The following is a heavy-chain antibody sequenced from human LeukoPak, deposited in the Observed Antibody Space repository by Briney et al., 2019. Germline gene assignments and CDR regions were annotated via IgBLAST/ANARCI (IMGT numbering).Heavy chain of an antibody. V-gene: IGHV4-4*09. J-gene: IGHJ4*02. CDR1: GGSISSYY. D-gene: IGHD2-2*02. CDR2: IYTSGST. CDR3: ARHCSSTSCYTDGFDY. Sequence: SETLSLTCTVSGGSISSYYWSWIRQPPGKGLEWIGYIYTSGSTNYNPSLKSRVTISVDTSKNQFPLKLSSVTAADTAVYYCARHCSSTSCYTDGFDYWGQGTMVTVSS.